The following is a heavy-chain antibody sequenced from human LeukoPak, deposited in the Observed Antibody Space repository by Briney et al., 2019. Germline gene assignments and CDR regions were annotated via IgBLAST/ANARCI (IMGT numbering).Heavy chain of an antibody. Sequence: GGSLRLSCAASGFIVSSYSMNWVRQAPGKGLEWVSYISSSGSTIYYADSVKGRFTISRDNAKNSLYLQMNSLRAEDTAVYYCAKEMGGYYDSSGYYQWVDYWGQGTLVTVSS. CDR1: GFIVSSYS. V-gene: IGHV3-48*04. D-gene: IGHD3-22*01. CDR2: ISSSGSTI. J-gene: IGHJ4*02. CDR3: AKEMGGYYDSSGYYQWVDY.